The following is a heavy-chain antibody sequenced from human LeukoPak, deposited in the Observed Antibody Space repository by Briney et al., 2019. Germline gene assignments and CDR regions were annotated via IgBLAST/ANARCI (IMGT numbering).Heavy chain of an antibody. J-gene: IGHJ4*02. D-gene: IGHD3-22*01. Sequence: GGSLRLSCEASGFTFSLYWMSWVRLAPGKGLEWVANIKQDGSEKYYVDSVKGRFTISRDNAKNSLYLQMNSLRADDTAVYYCARDGDTSGYTDWGEGTLVTVSS. V-gene: IGHV3-7*01. CDR3: ARDGDTSGYTD. CDR2: IKQDGSEK. CDR1: GFTFSLYW.